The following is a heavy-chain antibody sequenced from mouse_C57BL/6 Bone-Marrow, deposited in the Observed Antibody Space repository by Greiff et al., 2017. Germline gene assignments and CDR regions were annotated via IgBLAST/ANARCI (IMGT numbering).Heavy chain of an antibody. D-gene: IGHD1-1*01. J-gene: IGHJ1*03. Sequence: EVKLVESGGGLVKPGGSLKLSCAASGFTFSDYGMHWVRQAPEKGLEWVAYISSGSSTIYYADTVKGRFTISRDNAKNTLFLQMTSLRSEDTAMYYCARDYYGSSYVGNWYFDVWGTGTTVTVSS. CDR1: GFTFSDYG. CDR3: ARDYYGSSYVGNWYFDV. V-gene: IGHV5-17*01. CDR2: ISSGSSTI.